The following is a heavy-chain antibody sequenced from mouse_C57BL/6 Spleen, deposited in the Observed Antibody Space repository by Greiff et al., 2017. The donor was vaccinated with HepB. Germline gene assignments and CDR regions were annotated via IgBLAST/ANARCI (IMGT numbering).Heavy chain of an antibody. CDR3: ARNYYYFDY. CDR2: ISYDGSN. CDR1: GYSITSGYY. V-gene: IGHV3-6*01. D-gene: IGHD1-1*01. Sequence: EVKLVESGPGLVKPSQSLSLTCSVTGYSITSGYYWNWIRQFPGNKLEWMGYISYDGSNNYNPSLKNRISITRDTSKNQFFLKLNSVTTEDTATYYCARNYYYFDYWGQGTTLTVSS. J-gene: IGHJ2*01.